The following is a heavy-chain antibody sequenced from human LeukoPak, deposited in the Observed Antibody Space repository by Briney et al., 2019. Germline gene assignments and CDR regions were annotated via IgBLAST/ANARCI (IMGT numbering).Heavy chain of an antibody. CDR3: ARDRNYDGSVYYEDDYFDY. D-gene: IGHD3-22*01. V-gene: IGHV1-69*13. Sequence: SVKVSCKASGYTFTGYYLHWVRQAPGQGLEWMGGIIPIFGTANYAQKFQGRVTITADESTSTAYMELSSLRSEDTAVYYCARDRNYDGSVYYEDDYFDYWGQGTLVTVSS. CDR1: GYTFTGYY. CDR2: IIPIFGTA. J-gene: IGHJ4*02.